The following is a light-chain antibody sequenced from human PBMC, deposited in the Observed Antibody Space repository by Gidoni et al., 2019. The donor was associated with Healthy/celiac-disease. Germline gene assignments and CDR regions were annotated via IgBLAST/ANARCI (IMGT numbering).Light chain of an antibody. Sequence: QSVLTQPPSVSAAPGPRVTRSCTGSSSNIGAGYDVHWYQQLPGTAPKLLIYGNSNRPSGVPDRFSGSKSGTSASLAITGLQAEDEADYYCQSYDSSLSVLYVFGTGTKVTVL. CDR1: SSNIGAGYD. CDR2: GNS. J-gene: IGLJ1*01. V-gene: IGLV1-40*01. CDR3: QSYDSSLSVLYV.